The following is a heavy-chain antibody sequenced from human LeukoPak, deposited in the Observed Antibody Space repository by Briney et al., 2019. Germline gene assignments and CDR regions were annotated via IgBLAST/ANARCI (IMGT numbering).Heavy chain of an antibody. CDR3: ARATPGGLHGYSFDY. Sequence: ASVKVSCKASGYTFKNYDINWVRQATGQGLEWMGWMNPNSGNTGFAQKFQDRVSMTRDTTINTAYMELTSLRSGDTAVYYCARATPGGLHGYSFDYWGQGTVVTVYS. J-gene: IGHJ4*02. CDR1: GYTFKNYD. V-gene: IGHV1-8*02. D-gene: IGHD5-24*01. CDR2: MNPNSGNT.